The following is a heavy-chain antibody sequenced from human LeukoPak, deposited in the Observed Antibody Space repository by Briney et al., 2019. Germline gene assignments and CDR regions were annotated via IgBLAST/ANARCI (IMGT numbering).Heavy chain of an antibody. CDR1: GYSMSSGYY. V-gene: IGHV4-38-2*01. D-gene: IGHD1-26*01. CDR2: IYHSGST. Sequence: SETLSLTCAVAGYSMSSGYYWGWIRQPPGKGLEWIGSIYHSGSTYYNPSLKSRVTTAVDTSKNQFFMNLSSLTAEDTAVYYCARPSPVEWQLPSIAENDYWGPGTLVTVSS. CDR3: ARPSPVEWQLPSIAENDY. J-gene: IGHJ4*02.